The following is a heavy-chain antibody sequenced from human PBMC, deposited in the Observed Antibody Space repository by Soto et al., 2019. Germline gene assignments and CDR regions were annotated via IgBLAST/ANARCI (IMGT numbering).Heavy chain of an antibody. D-gene: IGHD3-16*02. Sequence: GGSLRLSCAASGFSFSSYEMNWVRQAPGKGLEWVSYISSGGSTIYYADSVRGRFTISRDNAKNSLYLQMNSLRAEDTAVYYCARDDSGYPSYFHYWGQGTLVTVSS. CDR2: ISSGGSTI. J-gene: IGHJ4*02. V-gene: IGHV3-48*03. CDR3: ARDDSGYPSYFHY. CDR1: GFSFSSYE.